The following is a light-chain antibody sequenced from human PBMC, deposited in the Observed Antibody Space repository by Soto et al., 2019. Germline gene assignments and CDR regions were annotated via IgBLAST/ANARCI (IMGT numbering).Light chain of an antibody. CDR2: AAS. J-gene: IGKJ3*01. Sequence: DIQLTQSPSFLSASVGDRVTITCRASQGISSYLAWYQQKPGKAPKLLIYAASTLQSGVPSRFSGSGSGTEFTLTISSMQPEDFATYYCQQLNSYPPVIFGPGTKVDIK. CDR3: QQLNSYPPVI. CDR1: QGISSY. V-gene: IGKV1-9*01.